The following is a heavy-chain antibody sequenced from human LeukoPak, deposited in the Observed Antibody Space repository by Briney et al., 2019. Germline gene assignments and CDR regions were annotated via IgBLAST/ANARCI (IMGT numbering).Heavy chain of an antibody. J-gene: IGHJ4*02. Sequence: ASVKVSCKASGYTFTSYGISWVRQAPGQGLEWMGWINPNSGGTNYAQKFQGRVTMTRDTSISTAYMELSRLRSDDTAVYYCAREGLTLASSSSAFDYWGQGTLVTVSS. CDR3: AREGLTLASSSSAFDY. CDR1: GYTFTSYG. CDR2: INPNSGGT. V-gene: IGHV1-2*02. D-gene: IGHD6-6*01.